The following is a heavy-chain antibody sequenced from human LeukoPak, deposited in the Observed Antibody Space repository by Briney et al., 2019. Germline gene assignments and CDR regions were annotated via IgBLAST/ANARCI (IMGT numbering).Heavy chain of an antibody. CDR3: ARRGDHYDYVWGSNFDY. D-gene: IGHD3-16*01. J-gene: IGHJ4*02. V-gene: IGHV3-48*03. CDR2: IRSGSITI. CDR1: GFTFSSYE. Sequence: GGSLRPSCTASGFTFSSYEINSVPQARGGGLEWHSYIRSGSITITYADCVKGRFTISRDNAKSSLYLQMNSLRDEDTAVYYCARRGDHYDYVWGSNFDYWGQGTLVTVSS.